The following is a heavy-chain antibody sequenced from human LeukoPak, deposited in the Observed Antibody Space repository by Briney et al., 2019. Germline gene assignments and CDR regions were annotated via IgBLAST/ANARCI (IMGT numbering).Heavy chain of an antibody. Sequence: PGGSLRLSCAASGFTFSSYGMHWVRQAPGKALEWVSFIWYGGSNKYYADSVKGRFTISRGNSKNTLYLQMNSLRAEDTAVYYCARVLVVSGWTNIDYWGQGTLVTVSS. J-gene: IGHJ4*02. CDR3: ARVLVVSGWTNIDY. CDR1: GFTFSSYG. V-gene: IGHV3-33*01. CDR2: IWYGGSNK. D-gene: IGHD6-19*01.